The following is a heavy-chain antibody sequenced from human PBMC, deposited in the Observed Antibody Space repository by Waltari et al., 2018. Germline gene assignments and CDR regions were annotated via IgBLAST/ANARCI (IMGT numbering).Heavy chain of an antibody. CDR1: GYSISSGYY. V-gene: IGHV4-38-2*02. Sequence: QVQLQESGPGLVKPSETLSLTCTVSGYSISSGYYWGWIRPPPGKGLEWIGSIYHSGSTYYNPSLKSRVTISVDTSKNQFSLKLSSVTAADTAVYYCARDDCSSTSCYIEYWFDPWGQGTLVTVSS. D-gene: IGHD2-2*02. CDR2: IYHSGST. CDR3: ARDDCSSTSCYIEYWFDP. J-gene: IGHJ5*02.